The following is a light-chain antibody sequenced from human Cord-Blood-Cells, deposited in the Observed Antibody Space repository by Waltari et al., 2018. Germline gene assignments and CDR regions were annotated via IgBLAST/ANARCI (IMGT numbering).Light chain of an antibody. CDR1: SGSIASNY. CDR2: EDN. J-gene: IGLJ3*02. CDR3: QSYDSSNHWV. V-gene: IGLV6-57*03. Sequence: NFMLTQPHSVSESPGKTVTISCTRSSGSIASNYVAWYQPPPGSAPTTVIYEDNQRPSGVPDRFSGSIDSSSNSASLTISGLKTEDEADYYCQSYDSSNHWVFGGGTKLTVL.